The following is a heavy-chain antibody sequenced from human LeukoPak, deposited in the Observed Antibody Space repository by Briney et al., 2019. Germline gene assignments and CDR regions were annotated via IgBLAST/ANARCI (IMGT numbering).Heavy chain of an antibody. Sequence: SVKVSCKASGGTFSSYAISWVRQAPGQGFEWMGGIIPIFGTANYAQKFQGRVTITADESTSTAYMELSSLRSEDTAVYYCARDGKVGVLLWFGEPLSGWFDPWGQGTLVTVSS. CDR1: GGTFSSYA. D-gene: IGHD3-10*01. CDR3: ARDGKVGVLLWFGEPLSGWFDP. CDR2: IIPIFGTA. J-gene: IGHJ5*02. V-gene: IGHV1-69*13.